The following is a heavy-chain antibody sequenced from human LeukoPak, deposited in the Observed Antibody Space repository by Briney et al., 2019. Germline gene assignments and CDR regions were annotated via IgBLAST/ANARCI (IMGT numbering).Heavy chain of an antibody. CDR1: GFTFSSYS. CDR2: ISSSSSTI. J-gene: IGHJ4*02. CDR3: ARDGIVLMVYVIKAFDY. V-gene: IGHV3-48*01. Sequence: QAGGSLRLSCAASGFTFSSYSMNWVRQAPGKGLEWVSYISSSSSTIYYADSVKGRFTISRDNAKNSLYLQMNSLRAEDTAVYYCARDGIVLMVYVIKAFDYWGQGTLVTVSS. D-gene: IGHD2-8*01.